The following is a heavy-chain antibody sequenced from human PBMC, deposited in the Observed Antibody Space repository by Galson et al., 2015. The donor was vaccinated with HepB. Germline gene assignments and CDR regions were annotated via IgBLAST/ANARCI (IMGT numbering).Heavy chain of an antibody. CDR2: ISYDANYK. V-gene: IGHV3-30*18. Sequence: SLRLSCAASGFTFRSYGMHWVRQAPGKGLEWVSFISYDANYKNYIDSVKGRFTISRDNSDDTVYLQLNNLRPEDTAVYYCAKDTVVRIVGVRRSDYGMDVWGQGTTVTVSS. CDR1: GFTFRSYG. D-gene: IGHD1-26*01. J-gene: IGHJ6*02. CDR3: AKDTVVRIVGVRRSDYGMDV.